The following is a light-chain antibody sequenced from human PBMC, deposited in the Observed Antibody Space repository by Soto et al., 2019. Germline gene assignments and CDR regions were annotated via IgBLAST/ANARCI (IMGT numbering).Light chain of an antibody. J-gene: IGLJ1*01. CDR2: EVS. V-gene: IGLV2-8*01. Sequence: QSVLTQPPSASGSPGQSVTISCTGTSSDVGGYNYVSWYQQHPGKAPKLMIYEVSKRPSGVPDRFSGSKSSNTASLTVSGLQAEDEADYYCSSYTTTNSLVFGIGTKVTVL. CDR1: SSDVGGYNY. CDR3: SSYTTTNSLV.